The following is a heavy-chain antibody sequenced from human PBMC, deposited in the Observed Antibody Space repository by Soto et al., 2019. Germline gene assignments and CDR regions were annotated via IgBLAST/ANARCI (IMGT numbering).Heavy chain of an antibody. Sequence: SETLSLTCTVSGYSISGGYYWGWIRQPPGKGLEWVGSIYHSGIIYYNPSLKSRVTISVDTSKNQFSLELTYVTAADTAVYYCTRDYNYFYDSSNLYSRTFNAWGQGDLVTVSS. D-gene: IGHD3-22*01. J-gene: IGHJ5*02. V-gene: IGHV4-38-2*02. CDR3: TRDYNYFYDSSNLYSRTFNA. CDR1: GYSISGGYY. CDR2: IYHSGII.